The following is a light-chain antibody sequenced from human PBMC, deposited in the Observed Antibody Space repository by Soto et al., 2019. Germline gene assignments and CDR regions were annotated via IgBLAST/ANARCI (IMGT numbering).Light chain of an antibody. J-gene: IGLJ3*02. CDR2: EVT. CDR3: GSYTSQNTRV. CDR1: SSDVGGYNH. Sequence: QSVLTQPASVSGSPGQSITISCTGTSSDVGGYNHVSWYQQHPGKAPKLMIYEVTNRPSGVSNRFSGSKSGNTASLTISGLQAEDEADYFCGSYTSQNTRVFGGGTKLTVL. V-gene: IGLV2-14*01.